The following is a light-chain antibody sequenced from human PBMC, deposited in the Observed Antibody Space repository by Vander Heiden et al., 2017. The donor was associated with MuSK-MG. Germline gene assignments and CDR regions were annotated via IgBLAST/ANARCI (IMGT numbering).Light chain of an antibody. CDR1: SSDVGSYNL. CDR3: CSYEGRGTYLI. J-gene: IGLJ2*01. CDR2: EDN. V-gene: IGLV2-23*01. Sequence: QSALTQPASVSGSPGQSITLSCTGSSSDVGSYNLVSWYQQPPGKAPKLMIYEDNKRPSGVSNRFYGSKSGNTASLTISGLQAEDEGDYYCCSYEGRGTYLILGGGTKLTVL.